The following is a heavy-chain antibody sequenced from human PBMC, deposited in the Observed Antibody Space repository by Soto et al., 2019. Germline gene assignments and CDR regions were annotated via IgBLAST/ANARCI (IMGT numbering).Heavy chain of an antibody. J-gene: IGHJ2*01. CDR1: GASINNNDYY. V-gene: IGHV4-30-4*01. D-gene: IGHD3-22*01. CDR2: VYYSGTT. Sequence: QLQESGPGLVKPSQTLSLTCTVSGASINNNDYYWSWIRQTPGKGLEWIGYVYYSGTTDYIPSLKRRLTMSIDKSQKQFTLKLNSVTAADTATYYCARMSYFYDKWYFDLWGRGTLVTVSS. CDR3: ARMSYFYDKWYFDL.